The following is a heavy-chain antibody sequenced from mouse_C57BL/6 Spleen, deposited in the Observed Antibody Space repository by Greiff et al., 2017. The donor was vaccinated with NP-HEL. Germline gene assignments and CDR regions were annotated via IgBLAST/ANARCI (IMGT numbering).Heavy chain of an antibody. V-gene: IGHV1-39*01. CDR2: INPNYGTT. Sequence: EVQLQQSGPELVKPGASVKISCTASGYSFTDYNMNWVKQSNGKSLEWIGVINPNYGTTSYNQKFKGKVTFTVDQSSSTAYMQLNSLTSEDSAIYYGAKAGSGGNYAFAYWGQGTLVTVSA. CDR3: AKAGSGGNYAFAY. CDR1: GYSFTDYN. J-gene: IGHJ3*01. D-gene: IGHD2-1*01.